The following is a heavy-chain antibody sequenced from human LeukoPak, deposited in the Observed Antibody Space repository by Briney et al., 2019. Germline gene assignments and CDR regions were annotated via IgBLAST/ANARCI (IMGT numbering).Heavy chain of an antibody. CDR1: GFTFSIYW. J-gene: IGHJ4*02. D-gene: IGHD2-15*01. CDR2: INQDGGEK. CDR3: ARYCSGGSCFDY. V-gene: IGHV3-7*03. Sequence: PGGSLRLSCAASGFTFSIYWMSWVGQAPGKGLEWVANINQDGGEKYYVDSVKGRFTISRDNAKNSLYLQMNSLRAEDTAVYYCARYCSGGSCFDYWGQGTLVTVSS.